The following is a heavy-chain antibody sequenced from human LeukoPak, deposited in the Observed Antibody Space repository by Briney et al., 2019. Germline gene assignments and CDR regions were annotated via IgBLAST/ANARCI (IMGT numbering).Heavy chain of an antibody. J-gene: IGHJ4*02. Sequence: ASVKVSCKASGDTFTSYYLHWVRQAPGHGLEWMGIINPSGASTSYAQKFQGRLTMTKDTSTGTVYMELSSLRSEDTAVYYCAAGIEAGGLGDYWGQGTLVTVSS. CDR2: INPSGAST. CDR3: AAGIEAGGLGDY. V-gene: IGHV1-46*01. CDR1: GDTFTSYY. D-gene: IGHD6-13*01.